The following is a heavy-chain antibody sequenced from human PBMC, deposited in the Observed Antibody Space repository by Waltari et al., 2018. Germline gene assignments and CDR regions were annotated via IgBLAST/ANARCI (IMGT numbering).Heavy chain of an antibody. CDR2: INHSGST. D-gene: IGHD3-3*01. CDR1: GGSFSGYY. V-gene: IGHV4-34*01. CDR3: ARITKSGYDFWSARVHYYYMDV. J-gene: IGHJ6*03. Sequence: QVQLQESGPGLVKPSETLSLTCAVYGGSFSGYYWSWIRQHPGKGLEWIGEINHSGSTNYNPSLKSRVTISVDTSKNQFSLKLSSVTAADTAVYYCARITKSGYDFWSARVHYYYMDVWGKGTTVTISS.